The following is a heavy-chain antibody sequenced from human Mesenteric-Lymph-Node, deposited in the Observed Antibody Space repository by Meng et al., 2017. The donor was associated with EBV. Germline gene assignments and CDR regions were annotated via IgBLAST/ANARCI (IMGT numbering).Heavy chain of an antibody. CDR2: IYYRGST. V-gene: IGHV4-30-4*01. Sequence: QVQLQESGPGLVKPSQTLSLTCAVSGASISSGVYYWSWIRQPPGKGLEWMGYIYYRGSTYYNPSLKSRVTISVDTSKNLLSLKVNSVTAADTAVYYCAGHDFGDYAFDYWGQGTLVTV. D-gene: IGHD4-17*01. J-gene: IGHJ4*02. CDR3: AGHDFGDYAFDY. CDR1: GASISSGVYY.